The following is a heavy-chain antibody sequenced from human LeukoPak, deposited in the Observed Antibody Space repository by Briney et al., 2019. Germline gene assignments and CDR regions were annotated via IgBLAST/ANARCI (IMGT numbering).Heavy chain of an antibody. Sequence: SETLSLTCAVSGYPISSGYYWGWIRQPPGKGLEWIGSIYHSGSTYYDPSLKSRVTISVDTSKNQFSLKLSSVTAADTAVYYCARERDDYVWGSYPLYNWFDPWGQGTLVTVSS. CDR2: IYHSGST. D-gene: IGHD3-16*02. V-gene: IGHV4-38-2*02. CDR1: GYPISSGYY. J-gene: IGHJ5*02. CDR3: ARERDDYVWGSYPLYNWFDP.